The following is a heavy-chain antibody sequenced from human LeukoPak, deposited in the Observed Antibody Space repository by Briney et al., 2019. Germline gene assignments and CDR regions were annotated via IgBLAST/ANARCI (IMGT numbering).Heavy chain of an antibody. CDR3: TREFCGSSTCRQLDN. D-gene: IGHD2-2*01. CDR1: GLTFSDHA. J-gene: IGHJ4*02. CDR2: IRRKVHGGTT. Sequence: GGPLRLSCTPSGLTFSDHAMSCVRPAPGKGLEWVAFIRRKVHGGTTEYAASVKGRFTLSRDDSKSIAYLQMNSLKTEDTAVYYCTREFCGSSTCRQLDNWGQGTLVTVSS. V-gene: IGHV3-49*04.